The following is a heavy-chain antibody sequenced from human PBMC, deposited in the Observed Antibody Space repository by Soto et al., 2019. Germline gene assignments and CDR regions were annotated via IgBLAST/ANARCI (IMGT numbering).Heavy chain of an antibody. Sequence: SETLSLTCTVSGGSISSSDYYWVWIRQPPGKGLEWIGSISYRGSAYYNSSLKSRVTISRDSSKNQFSLRLNSVTAADTAVYYCASTSYSYGSFFDYWGQGILVTVSS. CDR3: ASTSYSYGSFFDY. D-gene: IGHD5-18*01. CDR2: ISYRGSA. V-gene: IGHV4-39*01. J-gene: IGHJ4*02. CDR1: GGSISSSDYY.